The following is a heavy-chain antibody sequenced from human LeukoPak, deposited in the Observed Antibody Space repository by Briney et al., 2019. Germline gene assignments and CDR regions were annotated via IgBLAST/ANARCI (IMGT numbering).Heavy chain of an antibody. CDR3: ARQETSIYNGAFDI. Sequence: GGSLRLSCAASGLTFNSYWMSWVRQAPGKGLEWVANIKKDGSEKYYVDSVKGRFTISGDNAKNSLYLQMNSLRADDTAVYHCARQETSIYNGAFDIWGQGTMVTVSS. CDR2: IKKDGSEK. V-gene: IGHV3-7*01. D-gene: IGHD1-1*01. J-gene: IGHJ3*02. CDR1: GLTFNSYW.